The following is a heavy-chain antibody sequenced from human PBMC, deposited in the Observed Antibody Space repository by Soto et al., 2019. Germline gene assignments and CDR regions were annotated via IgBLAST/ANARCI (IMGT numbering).Heavy chain of an antibody. Sequence: GESLKISCQGSGYTFTGYWIGWVRQMSGEGLEWMGIIYPGDSDTRYSLSFRGQVTISADKSLSTAYLQWRSLKASDTALYFCASVSTGISHLYQFERWGQGTVVTVSS. V-gene: IGHV5-51*01. CDR1: GYTFTGYW. J-gene: IGHJ1*01. D-gene: IGHD1-1*01. CDR3: ASVSTGISHLYQFER. CDR2: IYPGDSDT.